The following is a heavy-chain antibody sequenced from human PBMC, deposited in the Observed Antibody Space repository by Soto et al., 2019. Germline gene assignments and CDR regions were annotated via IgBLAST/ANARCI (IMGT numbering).Heavy chain of an antibody. D-gene: IGHD3-10*01. V-gene: IGHV3-74*01. CDR2: INSDGSST. J-gene: IGHJ5*02. Sequence: GGSLRLSCAASGFTFSSYWMHWVRQAPGKGLVWVSRINSDGSSTSYADSVKGRFTISRDNAKNTLYLQMNSLRAEDTAVYYCARDNELLWFGESTNWFDLWGQGTLVTVSS. CDR3: ARDNELLWFGESTNWFDL. CDR1: GFTFSSYW.